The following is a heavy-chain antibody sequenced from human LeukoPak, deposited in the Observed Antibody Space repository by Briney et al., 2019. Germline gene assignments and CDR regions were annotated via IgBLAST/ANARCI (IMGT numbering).Heavy chain of an antibody. Sequence: ASVKVSCKASGYTFTGYYMHWVRQAPGQGLEWMGWINPNSGGTNYAQKFQGRVTMTRDTSTSTAYMELRSLRSDDTAVYYCARDRFWSGYYSSHAFDIWGQGTMVTVSS. D-gene: IGHD3-3*01. CDR1: GYTFTGYY. V-gene: IGHV1-2*02. J-gene: IGHJ3*02. CDR3: ARDRFWSGYYSSHAFDI. CDR2: INPNSGGT.